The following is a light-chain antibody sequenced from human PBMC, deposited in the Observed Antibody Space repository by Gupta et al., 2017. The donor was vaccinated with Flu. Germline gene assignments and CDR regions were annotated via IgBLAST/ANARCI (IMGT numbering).Light chain of an antibody. CDR3: QHDHSSPLT. J-gene: IGKJ4*01. V-gene: IGKV1-5*03. Sequence: DIEMTQSPSTLSAFVGDRVTITCRASQSISSWLAWYQKKPGTAPKLLIYGASSVEGGVPSRFSGSGSGTEFTLTISSLQPEDFANYYCQHDHSSPLTFGRGTKVEIK. CDR1: QSISSW. CDR2: GAS.